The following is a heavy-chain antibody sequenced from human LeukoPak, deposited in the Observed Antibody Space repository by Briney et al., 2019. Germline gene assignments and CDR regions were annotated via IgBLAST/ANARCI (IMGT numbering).Heavy chain of an antibody. J-gene: IGHJ5*02. CDR1: GFSFSSYA. CDR3: ARDPRLPPYTSSAKWFGP. CDR2: IWYDGSHE. Sequence: PGGSLRLSCAASGFSFSSYAMHWVRQVPGKGLEWLAVIWYDGSHEHYADSVKGRFTISRDNSENKLYLQIYSLRAEDSAVYYCARDPRLPPYTSSAKWFGPWGQGTLVTVSS. V-gene: IGHV3-33*01. D-gene: IGHD6-6*01.